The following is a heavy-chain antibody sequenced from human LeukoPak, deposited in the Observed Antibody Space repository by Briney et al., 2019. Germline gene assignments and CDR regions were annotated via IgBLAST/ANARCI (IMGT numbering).Heavy chain of an antibody. J-gene: IGHJ4*02. CDR1: GFTFSSYS. CDR3: ARVSRGSYHFEY. CDR2: ISSSSSTI. V-gene: IGHV3-48*04. D-gene: IGHD1-26*01. Sequence: QAGGSLRLSCAASGFTFSSYSMNWVRQAPGKGLEWVSYISSSSSTIYYADSVKGRFTISRDNAKNSLYLQMSSLRAEDTAVYYCARVSRGSYHFEYWGQGALVTVSS.